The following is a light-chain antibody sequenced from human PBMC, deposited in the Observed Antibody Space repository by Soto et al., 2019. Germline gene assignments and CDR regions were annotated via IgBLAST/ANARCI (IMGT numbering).Light chain of an antibody. Sequence: GDRVTISCRASQGIANFLAWYQQKPGKAPKLLIYGASTLQSGVPSRFSGSGSGTDFTLTISSLQPEDFSTYYWPTVKYFPFPFGPGTKVDIK. CDR2: GAS. V-gene: IGKV1-9*01. CDR3: PTVKYFPFP. CDR1: QGIANF. J-gene: IGKJ3*01.